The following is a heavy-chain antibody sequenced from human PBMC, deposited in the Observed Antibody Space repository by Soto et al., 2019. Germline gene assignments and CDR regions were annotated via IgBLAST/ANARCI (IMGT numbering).Heavy chain of an antibody. CDR2: TSNDGSNT. CDR3: ARGTLDV. Sequence: QVQVVESGGGVVQPGKSLRLSCAASAFTLSKFVMHWVRQAPGRGLEWVAVTSNDGSNTFYVDSVKGRFSISRDNSKNPVYLQMNSLRSDDTGVYYCARGTLDVWGQGTTVTVSS. CDR1: AFTLSKFV. V-gene: IGHV3-30-3*01. J-gene: IGHJ6*02.